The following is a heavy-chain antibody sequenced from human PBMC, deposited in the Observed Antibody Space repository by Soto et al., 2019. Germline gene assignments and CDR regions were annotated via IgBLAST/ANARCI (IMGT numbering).Heavy chain of an antibody. CDR1: TAPISSYS. Sequence: SETLSLTCTVSTAPISSYSWSWIRQPPGKGLEWIGYVYNSGSTIYNPSLKSRVTISLDTSKNQFSLRLTSVTAADTAVYYCAGDYASGSYRFDYWGQGALVTVSS. V-gene: IGHV4-59*01. D-gene: IGHD3-10*01. CDR3: AGDYASGSYRFDY. CDR2: VYNSGST. J-gene: IGHJ4*02.